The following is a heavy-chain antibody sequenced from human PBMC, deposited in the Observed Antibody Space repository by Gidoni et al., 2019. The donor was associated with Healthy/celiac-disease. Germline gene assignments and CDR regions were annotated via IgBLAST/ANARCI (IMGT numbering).Heavy chain of an antibody. D-gene: IGHD6-19*01. J-gene: IGHJ4*02. CDR3: ARLRSVAGTGDY. V-gene: IGHV5-51*01. CDR2: IYPVDSDT. Sequence: EVQLVQSGAEVKKRGECMKISCKGSGYSFTSYWIGWVRQMPGKGLEWMGIIYPVDSDTRYSPSFQGQVTISADNSISTAYLQWSSLKASDTAMYYCARLRSVAGTGDYWGQVTLVTVSS. CDR1: GYSFTSYW.